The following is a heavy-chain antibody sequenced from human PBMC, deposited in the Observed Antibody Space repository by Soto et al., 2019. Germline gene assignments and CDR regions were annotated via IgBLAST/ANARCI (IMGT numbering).Heavy chain of an antibody. Sequence: GESLKISCKGSGYSFTSYCISWVRQMPGKGLEWMGRIDPSDSYTNYSPSFQGHVTISADKSISTAYLQWSSLKASDTAMYYCARAGYSSSRRTYHYYGMDVWGQGPTVTVSS. D-gene: IGHD6-13*01. V-gene: IGHV5-10-1*01. CDR2: IDPSDSYT. CDR1: GYSFTSYC. CDR3: ARAGYSSSRRTYHYYGMDV. J-gene: IGHJ6*02.